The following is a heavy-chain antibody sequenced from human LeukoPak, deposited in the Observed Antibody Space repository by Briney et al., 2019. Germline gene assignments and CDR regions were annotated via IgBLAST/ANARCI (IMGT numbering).Heavy chain of an antibody. V-gene: IGHV3-23*01. J-gene: IGHJ4*02. Sequence: GRPLRLSCAASGFTFGSSPMSWVRQAPGKGPEWVTTFSRNGHHTYYADSVKGRFTIYRDNSHYTLYIPMNSLSADDTAVYYCAKGSLGSWYFFDSWGQGTLVTVSS. CDR2: FSRNGHHT. CDR1: GFTFGSSP. D-gene: IGHD6-13*01. CDR3: AKGSLGSWYFFDS.